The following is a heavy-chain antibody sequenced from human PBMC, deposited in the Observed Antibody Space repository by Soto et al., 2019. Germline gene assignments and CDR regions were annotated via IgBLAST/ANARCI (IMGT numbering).Heavy chain of an antibody. CDR2: IYYSGST. D-gene: IGHD5-12*01. J-gene: IGHJ6*02. CDR3: ARDQSGYSGMDV. V-gene: IGHV4-59*01. CDR1: GGSISSYY. Sequence: SETLSLTCTVSGGSISSYYWSWIRQPPGKGLGWIGYIYYSGSTNYNPSLKSRVTISVDTSKNQFSLKLSSVTAADTAVYYCARDQSGYSGMDVWGQGTTVTVSS.